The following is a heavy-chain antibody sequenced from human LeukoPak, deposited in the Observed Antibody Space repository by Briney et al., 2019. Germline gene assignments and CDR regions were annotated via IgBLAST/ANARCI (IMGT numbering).Heavy chain of an antibody. CDR2: ISSSGSTI. D-gene: IGHD3-9*01. CDR1: EFTFSNYW. V-gene: IGHV3-11*01. CDR3: ARVGYDILTGCDY. J-gene: IGHJ4*02. Sequence: GGSLRLSCAASEFTFSNYWMSWVRQAPGKGLEWVSYISSSGSTIYYADSVKGRFTISRDNAKNSLYLQMNSLRAEDTAVYYCARVGYDILTGCDYWGQGTLVTVSS.